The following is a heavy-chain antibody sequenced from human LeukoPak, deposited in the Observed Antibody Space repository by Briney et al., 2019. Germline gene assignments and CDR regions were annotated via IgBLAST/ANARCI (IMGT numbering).Heavy chain of an antibody. J-gene: IGHJ4*02. CDR2: IYYSGST. D-gene: IGHD3-9*01. Sequence: SETLSLTCTVSGGSLSTSDSCWDCMRHPPGKGPECIVSIYYSGSTFYTPSLKGRVALSVDKSKNQFSLRMNSVTAADTAVYYCARNRGSNFDWSDYWGQGILVTVSS. CDR3: ARNRGSNFDWSDY. CDR1: GGSLSTSDSC. V-gene: IGHV4-39*01.